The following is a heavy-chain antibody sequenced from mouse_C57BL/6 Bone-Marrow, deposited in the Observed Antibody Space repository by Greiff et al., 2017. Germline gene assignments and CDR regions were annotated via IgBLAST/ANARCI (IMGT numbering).Heavy chain of an antibody. Sequence: EVKLQESGPGLVKPSQSLSLTCSVTGYSITSGYYWNWIRQCPGNKLEWMGYISYDGSNNYNPSLKNRISITRDTSKNQFFLKLNSVTTEDTATYYCARKGDYALAYWGQGTLVTVSA. J-gene: IGHJ3*01. D-gene: IGHD2-4*01. CDR1: GYSITSGYY. CDR3: ARKGDYALAY. CDR2: ISYDGSN. V-gene: IGHV3-6*01.